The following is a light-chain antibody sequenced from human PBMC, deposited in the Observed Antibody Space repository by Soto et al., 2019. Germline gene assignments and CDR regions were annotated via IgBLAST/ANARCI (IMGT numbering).Light chain of an antibody. Sequence: EIVMTQSPATLSVSPGERATLSCRASQSISSRLAWYQQKPGQAPRLLIHGASTRATGIPARFSGIGSGTEFTLTLSSLQSEDFVVYYGQQYNSWPPITFCQGTRLEIK. CDR1: QSISSR. CDR3: QQYNSWPPIT. J-gene: IGKJ5*01. CDR2: GAS. V-gene: IGKV3-15*01.